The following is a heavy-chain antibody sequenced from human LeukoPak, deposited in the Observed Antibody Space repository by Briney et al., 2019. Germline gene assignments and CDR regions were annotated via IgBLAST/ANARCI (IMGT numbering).Heavy chain of an antibody. D-gene: IGHD1-14*01. CDR1: GYTLTELS. CDR2: FDPEDGET. J-gene: IGHJ6*03. CDR3: ARDDGRKYGSRNYHFMDV. V-gene: IGHV1-24*01. Sequence: ASVKVSCKVSGYTLTELSMHWVRQAPRKGLEWMGGFDPEDGETIYAQKFQGRVTMTEDTSTDTAYMELSSLRSEDTAVYYCARDDGRKYGSRNYHFMDVWGKGTTVTVSS.